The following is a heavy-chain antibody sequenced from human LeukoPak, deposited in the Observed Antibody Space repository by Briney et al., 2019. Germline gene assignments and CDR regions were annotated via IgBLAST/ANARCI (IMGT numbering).Heavy chain of an antibody. CDR3: ARGVRYCSGGSCSEDYYYGMDV. V-gene: IGHV4-34*01. CDR2: INHSGST. D-gene: IGHD2-15*01. CDR1: GGSFSGYY. Sequence: SETLSLTCAVYGGSFSGYYWSWIRQPPGKGLEWVGEINHSGSTNYNSSLKSRVTISVDTSKNQFSLKLSSVTTADTAVYYCARGVRYCSGGSCSEDYYYGMDVWGQGTTVTVSS. J-gene: IGHJ6*02.